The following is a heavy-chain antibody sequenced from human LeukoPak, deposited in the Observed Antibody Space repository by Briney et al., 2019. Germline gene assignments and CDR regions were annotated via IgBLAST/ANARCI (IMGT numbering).Heavy chain of an antibody. D-gene: IGHD3-10*01. Sequence: SETLSLTCTVSGGSISSGSYYWSWIRQHPGTGLEWTGRIYTSGSTNYNPSLKSRVTISVDTSKNQFSLKLSSVTAADTAVYYCARESGYYYGSGSYYNSHWGQGTLVTVSS. CDR3: ARESGYYYGSGSYYNSH. J-gene: IGHJ4*02. CDR2: IYTSGST. V-gene: IGHV4-61*02. CDR1: GGSISSGSYY.